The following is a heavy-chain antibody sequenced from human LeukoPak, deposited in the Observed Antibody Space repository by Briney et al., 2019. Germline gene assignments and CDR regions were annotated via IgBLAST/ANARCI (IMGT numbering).Heavy chain of an antibody. Sequence: SETLSLTCTVSGGSVSSGSYYWNWIRQPPGKGLEWIGYIYYSGSTNYNPSLKSRVTISVDTSKNQFSLKLSSVTAADTAVYYCARGPPAKPGTGYYYGMDVWGQGTTVTVSS. CDR3: ARGPPAKPGTGYYYGMDV. D-gene: IGHD2-2*01. CDR1: GGSVSSGSYY. J-gene: IGHJ6*02. CDR2: IYYSGST. V-gene: IGHV4-61*01.